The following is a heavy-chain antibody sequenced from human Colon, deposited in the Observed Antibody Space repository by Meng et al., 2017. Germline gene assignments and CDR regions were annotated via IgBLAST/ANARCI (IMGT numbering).Heavy chain of an antibody. D-gene: IGHD3-3*01. Sequence: SVKVSCKASGCTFSSYAISWVRQAPGQGLEWMGGIIPIFGTANYAQKLQGRVTITADESTSTAYMELRSLRSEDTAVYYCARGDSAIHDYICSGYASEQYFQHWGQGNLVTVSS. J-gene: IGHJ1*01. CDR1: GCTFSSYA. CDR2: IIPIFGTA. CDR3: ARGDSAIHDYICSGYASEQYFQH. V-gene: IGHV1-69*13.